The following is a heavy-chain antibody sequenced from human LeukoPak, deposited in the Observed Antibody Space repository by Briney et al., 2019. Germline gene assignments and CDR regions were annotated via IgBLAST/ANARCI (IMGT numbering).Heavy chain of an antibody. J-gene: IGHJ4*02. Sequence: GGSLRLSCAASGFTFSSYSMNWVRQAPGKGLEWVPSISSSSSYIYYADSVKGRFTISRDNAKNSLYLQMNSLRAEDTAVYYCARHLGSGFFDYWGQGTLVTVSS. CDR2: ISSSSSYI. CDR3: ARHLGSGFFDY. D-gene: IGHD6-19*01. CDR1: GFTFSSYS. V-gene: IGHV3-21*01.